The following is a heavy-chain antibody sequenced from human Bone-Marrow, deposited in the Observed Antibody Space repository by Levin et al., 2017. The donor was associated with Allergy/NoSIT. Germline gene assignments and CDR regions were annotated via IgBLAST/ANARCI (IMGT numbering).Heavy chain of an antibody. CDR3: AIERYSSGWYYFDY. J-gene: IGHJ4*02. V-gene: IGHV3-48*03. D-gene: IGHD6-19*01. Sequence: GGSLRLSCAASGFTFSSYEMNWVRQAPGKGLEWVSYISSSGSTIYYADSVKGRFTISRDNAKNSLYLQMNSLRAEDTAVYYCAIERYSSGWYYFDYWGQGTLVTVSS. CDR1: GFTFSSYE. CDR2: ISSSGSTI.